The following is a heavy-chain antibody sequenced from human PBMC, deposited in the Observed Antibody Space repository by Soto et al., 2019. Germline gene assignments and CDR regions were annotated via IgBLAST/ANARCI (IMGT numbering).Heavy chain of an antibody. Sequence: GGSLRLSCSASGFTFSSYAMHWVRQAPGKGLEYVSAISSNGGSTYYADSVKGRFTISRDNSKNTLYLQMSSLRAEDTAVYYCVKDAPSPPGIAAAGRLDYWGQGTLVTVSS. J-gene: IGHJ4*02. D-gene: IGHD6-13*01. CDR2: ISSNGGST. V-gene: IGHV3-64D*08. CDR3: VKDAPSPPGIAAAGRLDY. CDR1: GFTFSSYA.